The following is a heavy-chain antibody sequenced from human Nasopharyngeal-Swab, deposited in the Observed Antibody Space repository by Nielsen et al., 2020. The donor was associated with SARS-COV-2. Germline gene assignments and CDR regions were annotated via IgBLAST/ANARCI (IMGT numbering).Heavy chain of an antibody. J-gene: IGHJ4*02. V-gene: IGHV4-34*01. CDR2: INHSGST. D-gene: IGHD3-10*01. CDR1: GGSFSGYY. CDR3: AREYYYGSGSYLGY. Sequence: SQTLLLTCAVYGGSFSGYYWSWIRQPPGKGLEWIGEINHSGSTNYNPSLKSRVTISVDTSKNQFSLKLSSVTAADTAVYYCAREYYYGSGSYLGYWGQGTLVTVSS.